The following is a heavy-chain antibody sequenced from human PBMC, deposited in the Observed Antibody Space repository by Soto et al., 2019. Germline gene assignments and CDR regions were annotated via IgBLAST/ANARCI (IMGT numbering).Heavy chain of an antibody. J-gene: IGHJ4*02. Sequence: EVQLLESGGGLVQPGGSLRLSCPASGFTFNNYAVTWVRQAPGKGLEWVSVISGGGDTTSYADSVKGRFTVSRDGPKNTLYLQMSSLRAEDTALYYCAKGRGRSGRLTPRVEYWGQRTLVTVCS. CDR3: AKGRGRSGRLTPRVEY. CDR2: ISGGGDTT. D-gene: IGHD3-10*01. V-gene: IGHV3-23*01. CDR1: GFTFNNYA.